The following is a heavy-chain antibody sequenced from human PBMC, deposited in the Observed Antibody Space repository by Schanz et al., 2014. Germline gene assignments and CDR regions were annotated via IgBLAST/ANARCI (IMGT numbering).Heavy chain of an antibody. CDR2: ISGSGGNT. CDR3: AKDAENTAMITDYFDY. CDR1: GFTFRGYA. Sequence: EVQLLESGGGLVQPGGSLRLSCAASGFTFRGYAMSWVRQAPGRGLEWVSIISGSGGNTYYAGAVRGRFTISRDNSKTTVYLQTNSLRAEDMSVYYCAKDAENTAMITDYFDYWGQGTLVTVSS. J-gene: IGHJ4*02. V-gene: IGHV3-23*01. D-gene: IGHD5-18*01.